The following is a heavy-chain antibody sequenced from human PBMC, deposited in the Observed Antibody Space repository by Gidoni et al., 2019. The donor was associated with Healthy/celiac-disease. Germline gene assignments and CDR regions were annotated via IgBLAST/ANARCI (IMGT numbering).Heavy chain of an antibody. V-gene: IGHV3-33*01. Sequence: QVQLVESGGGVVQPGRSLRLSCAESGFTFSSYGMHWVRQAPGKGLGWVAVIWYDGSNKYYADSVKGRFTISRDNSKNTLYLQMNSLRAEDTAVYYCARGGYYDSSGYYLVDYWGQGTLVTVSS. CDR3: ARGGYYDSSGYYLVDY. CDR1: GFTFSSYG. D-gene: IGHD3-22*01. J-gene: IGHJ4*02. CDR2: IWYDGSNK.